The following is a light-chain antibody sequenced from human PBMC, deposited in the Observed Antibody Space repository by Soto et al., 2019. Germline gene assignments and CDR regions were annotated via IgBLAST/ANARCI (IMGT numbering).Light chain of an antibody. CDR2: DAS. CDR3: QQRNVWPPIT. V-gene: IGKV3-11*01. J-gene: IGKJ5*01. CDR1: QSIRTS. Sequence: EIVLTQSPGTLSLSPGERATLSCRASQSIRTSLACYQQKPGQAPRLVIFDASNRANGVPARFGGSGSGTDFTLTINSLEPEDFAVYYCQQRNVWPPITFGQGTRLEVK.